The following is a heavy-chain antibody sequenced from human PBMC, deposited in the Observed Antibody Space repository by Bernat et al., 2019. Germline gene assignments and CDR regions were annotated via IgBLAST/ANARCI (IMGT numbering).Heavy chain of an antibody. D-gene: IGHD3-10*01. CDR1: GFSFSHAW. V-gene: IGHV3-15*01. J-gene: IGHJ5*02. CDR3: TTDNNDSGGYYQGAISS. Sequence: EVRLVESGGGLLKSGGSLRLSCAASGFSFSHAWMNWVRQAPGKGPEWVGRIKSKPHGGTADYAAPVEGRFSISRDDSKNTMDPQMNSLKTEDTAVYYCTTDNNDSGGYYQGAISSWGQGALVTVSS. CDR2: IKSKPHGGTA.